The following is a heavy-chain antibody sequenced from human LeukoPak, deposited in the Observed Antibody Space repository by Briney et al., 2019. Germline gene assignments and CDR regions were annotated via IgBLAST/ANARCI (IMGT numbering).Heavy chain of an antibody. CDR2: ISGSGDST. CDR1: GFTFSTYA. Sequence: PGASLRLSCAASGFTFSTYAMTWVRQAPGKGLKWVSAISGSGDSTFYADSVKGRFTISRDNSKNTLYLQMSSLRAEDTAVCYCAKDLGAWGPAPMGGLDYWGQGTLVTVSS. CDR3: AKDLGAWGPAPMGGLDY. J-gene: IGHJ4*02. D-gene: IGHD2-2*01. V-gene: IGHV3-23*01.